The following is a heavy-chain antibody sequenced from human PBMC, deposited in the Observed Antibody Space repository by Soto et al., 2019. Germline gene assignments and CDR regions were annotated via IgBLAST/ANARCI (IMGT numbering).Heavy chain of an antibody. D-gene: IGHD6-13*01. CDR2: IYPGDSDT. J-gene: IGHJ6*02. CDR3: ARGGFSSSWDNYYYYGMDV. V-gene: IGHV5-51*01. Sequence: PGESLKISCKGSGYSFTSYWIGWVRQMPGKGLEWMGIIYPGDSDTRYSPSFQGQVTISADKSISTAYLQWSSLKASDTAMYYCARGGFSSSWDNYYYYGMDVWGQGTTVTVSS. CDR1: GYSFTSYW.